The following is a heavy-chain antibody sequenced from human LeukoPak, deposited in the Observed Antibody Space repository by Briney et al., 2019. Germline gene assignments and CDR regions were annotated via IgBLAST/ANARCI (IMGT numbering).Heavy chain of an antibody. J-gene: IGHJ5*02. D-gene: IGHD3-10*01. Sequence: SETLSLTCTVSGYSISSGYYWGWIRQPPGKGLEWIGSIYHSGSTNYNPSLKSRVTMSVDTSKNQFSLKLSSVTAADTAVYYCASYYPEGGFDPWGQGTLVTVSS. V-gene: IGHV4-38-2*02. CDR1: GYSISSGYY. CDR3: ASYYPEGGFDP. CDR2: IYHSGST.